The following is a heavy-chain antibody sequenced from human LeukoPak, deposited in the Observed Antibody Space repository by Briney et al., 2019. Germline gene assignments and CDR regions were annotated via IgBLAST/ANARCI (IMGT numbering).Heavy chain of an antibody. CDR1: GGSISSSSYY. CDR3: ARLCGPPSSPLYYYYMDV. D-gene: IGHD6-13*01. Sequence: SETLSLTGTVSGGSISSSSYYWGWIRQPPGKGLEWIGSIYYSGSTYYNPSLKSRVTISVDTSKNQFSLKLSSVTAADTAVYYCARLCGPPSSPLYYYYMDVWGKGTTVTVSS. J-gene: IGHJ6*03. CDR2: IYYSGST. V-gene: IGHV4-39*07.